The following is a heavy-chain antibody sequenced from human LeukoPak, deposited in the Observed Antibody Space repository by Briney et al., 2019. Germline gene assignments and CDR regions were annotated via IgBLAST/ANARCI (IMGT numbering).Heavy chain of an antibody. J-gene: IGHJ5*02. CDR2: SNPAGSRV. D-gene: IGHD3-10*01. CDR3: AFDFGGYSDT. V-gene: IGHV3-74*01. Sequence: GGSLTLSCAVPGATFSSFWMHWVRQVPGKGPAWVSRSNPAGSRVDYADSVKGRFTISRDNARDTLYLQMNSLRVEDTAMYYCAFDFGGYSDTWGQGTLVTVSS. CDR1: GATFSSFW.